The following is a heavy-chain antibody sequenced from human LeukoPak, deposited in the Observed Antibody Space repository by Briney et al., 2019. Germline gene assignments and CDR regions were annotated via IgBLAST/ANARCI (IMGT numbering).Heavy chain of an antibody. CDR2: IKQDGSDT. CDR3: ARVMVAATNWFDP. V-gene: IGHV3-7*01. CDR1: GFTFSSYW. Sequence: GASVRLSCAASGFTFSSYWMSWVRQAPRKGLEWVANIKQDGSDTYYVGSVKGRFTISRDNAKNSLYLQMNSLRAEDTAVYYCARVMVAATNWFDPWGQGTLVTVSS. J-gene: IGHJ5*02. D-gene: IGHD2-15*01.